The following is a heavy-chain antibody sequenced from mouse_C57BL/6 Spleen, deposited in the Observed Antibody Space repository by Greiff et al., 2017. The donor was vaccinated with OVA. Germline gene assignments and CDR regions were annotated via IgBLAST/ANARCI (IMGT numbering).Heavy chain of an antibody. CDR1: GFTFSDYG. CDR2: ISSGSSTI. Sequence: EVNVVESGGGLVKPGGSLKLSCAASGFTFSDYGMHWVRQAPEKGLEWVAYISSGSSTIYYADTVKGRFTISRDNAKNTLFLQMTSLRSEDTAMYYCARQLYYYAMDYWGQGTSVTVSS. J-gene: IGHJ4*01. D-gene: IGHD1-1*02. CDR3: ARQLYYYAMDY. V-gene: IGHV5-17*01.